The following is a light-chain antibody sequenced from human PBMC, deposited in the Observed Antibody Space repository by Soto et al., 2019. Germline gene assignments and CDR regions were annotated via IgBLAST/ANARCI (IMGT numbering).Light chain of an antibody. Sequence: QLVLTQPPSASGTPGQRVTISCSGSSSNIGSNSVNWYQQLPETAPKLLIYSHNQRPSGVPDRFSGSKSGTSASLAISGLQSEDEADYHCATWDDSLIGPVFGGGTKLTVL. CDR2: SHN. CDR1: SSNIGSNS. V-gene: IGLV1-44*01. CDR3: ATWDDSLIGPV. J-gene: IGLJ2*01.